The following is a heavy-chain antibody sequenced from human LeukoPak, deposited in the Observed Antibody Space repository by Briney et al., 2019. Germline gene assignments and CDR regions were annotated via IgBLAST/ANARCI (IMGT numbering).Heavy chain of an antibody. Sequence: SETLSLTCTVSGDSVSSTNHYWGWIRQPPGRGLEWIASIRYSESAYYSPSLKSRATISVDTSKNQFSLRLRSLTATDTAVYYCATQASSHYWGQGTLVTVSS. V-gene: IGHV4-39*01. D-gene: IGHD2-2*01. CDR1: GDSVSSTNHY. CDR3: ATQASSHY. CDR2: IRYSESA. J-gene: IGHJ4*02.